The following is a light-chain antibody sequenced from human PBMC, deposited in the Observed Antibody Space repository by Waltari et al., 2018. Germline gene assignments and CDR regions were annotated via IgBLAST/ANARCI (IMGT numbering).Light chain of an antibody. CDR3: QEYGSSRT. V-gene: IGKV3-20*01. J-gene: IGKJ1*01. Sequence: EIVLTQSPGTLSLSPGERATLSCRASQGVSSEYLAWYQQKPGQGPRLLIYGASSRATGIPDRVSGSGSGTDFTLTISRLEPEDFAVYYCQEYGSSRTFGQGTKVEIK. CDR1: QGVSSEY. CDR2: GAS.